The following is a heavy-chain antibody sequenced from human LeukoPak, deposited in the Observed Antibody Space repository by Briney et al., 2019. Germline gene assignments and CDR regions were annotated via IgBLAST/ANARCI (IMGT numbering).Heavy chain of an antibody. Sequence: GGSLRLSCAASGFTVSSNYMSWVRQAPGKGLEWVSVIYSGGSTYYADSVKGRFTISRDNAKNSLYLQMNSLRAEDTAVYYCARDSVWAMIVPRDAFDIWGQGTMVTVSS. CDR2: IYSGGST. D-gene: IGHD3-22*01. CDR3: ARDSVWAMIVPRDAFDI. V-gene: IGHV3-53*01. CDR1: GFTVSSNY. J-gene: IGHJ3*02.